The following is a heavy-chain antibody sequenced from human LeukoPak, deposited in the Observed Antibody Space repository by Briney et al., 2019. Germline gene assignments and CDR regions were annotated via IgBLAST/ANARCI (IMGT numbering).Heavy chain of an antibody. CDR2: IWYDGSNK. D-gene: IGHD3-3*01. Sequence: GRSLRLSCAASGFTFSTFGMHWVRQAPGKGLEWVAVIWYDGSNKYYAGSVKGRFTISRDNSKNTLYLQMNSLRAEDTAVYYCARENWSPNDYYGMDVWGQGTTVTVSS. V-gene: IGHV3-33*08. CDR1: GFTFSTFG. CDR3: ARENWSPNDYYGMDV. J-gene: IGHJ6*02.